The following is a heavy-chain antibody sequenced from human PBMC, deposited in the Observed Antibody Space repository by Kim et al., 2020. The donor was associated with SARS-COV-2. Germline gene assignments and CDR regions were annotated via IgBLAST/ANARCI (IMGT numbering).Heavy chain of an antibody. Sequence: GGSLRLSCTTSGFTFTGYAMSWVRQAPGKGLEWVSSIDGSDGTTYYVDSVEGRFTISRDNSKNTLYLQMNTLRADDTAIYYCIKGGWGGIWDYWCQGTRV. J-gene: IGHJ4*02. CDR3: IKGGWGGIWDY. D-gene: IGHD3-10*01. CDR2: IDGSDGTT. V-gene: IGHV3-23*01. CDR1: GFTFTGYA.